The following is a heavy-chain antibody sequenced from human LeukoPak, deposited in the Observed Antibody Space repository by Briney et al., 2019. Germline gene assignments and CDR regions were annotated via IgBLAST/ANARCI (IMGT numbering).Heavy chain of an antibody. CDR3: ARARYCYTTSCPLDY. Sequence: ASVRVSCKASGYILTDYYIHWVRQAPGQGHEWMGRINPNSGGTNFAQKFQARVTMTSDTSISTAYMEVSGLESDDTAVYYCARARYCYTTSCPLDYWGQGTLVTVSS. V-gene: IGHV1-2*06. J-gene: IGHJ4*02. D-gene: IGHD2-2*01. CDR1: GYILTDYY. CDR2: INPNSGGT.